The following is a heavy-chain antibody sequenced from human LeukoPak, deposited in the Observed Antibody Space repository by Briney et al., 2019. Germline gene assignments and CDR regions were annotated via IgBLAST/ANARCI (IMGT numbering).Heavy chain of an antibody. CDR2: IYHSGST. CDR3: ARVYGSGTLFDY. D-gene: IGHD3-10*01. V-gene: IGHV4-30-2*01. Sequence: SETLSLTCAVSGGPISSGGYSWSWIRQPPGKGLEWIGYIYHSGSTYYNPSLKSRVTISVDRSKNQFSLKLSSVTAADTAVYYCARVYGSGTLFDYWGQGTLVTVSS. CDR1: GGPISSGGYS. J-gene: IGHJ4*02.